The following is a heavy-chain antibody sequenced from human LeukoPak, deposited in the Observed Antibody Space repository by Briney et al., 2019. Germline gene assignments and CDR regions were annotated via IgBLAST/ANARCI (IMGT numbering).Heavy chain of an antibody. CDR3: ARDQVSIAGTGIDY. J-gene: IGHJ4*02. Sequence: GGSLRLSCAASGFTFGDYYMSWIRQAPGKGLEWVSYISSSGNSISYADSVKGRFTISRDNARNSLFLQMNSLRAEDTAVYYCARDQVSIAGTGIDYWGQGTLVTVSS. CDR1: GFTFGDYY. D-gene: IGHD6-13*01. V-gene: IGHV3-11*04. CDR2: ISSSGNSI.